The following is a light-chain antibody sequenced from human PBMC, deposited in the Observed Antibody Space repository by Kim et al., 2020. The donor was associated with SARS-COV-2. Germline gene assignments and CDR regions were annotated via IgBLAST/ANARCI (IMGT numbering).Light chain of an antibody. CDR1: QSISSY. J-gene: IGKJ4*01. CDR3: QQSYSGLT. Sequence: SASIGDKVTITCRESQSISSYLNWYQQKPGKAPKVLISAASSLQSGVPSRFSGSGSGTYFTLTISSLQREDFATYYCQQSYSGLTFGAGTKVDIK. CDR2: AAS. V-gene: IGKV1-39*01.